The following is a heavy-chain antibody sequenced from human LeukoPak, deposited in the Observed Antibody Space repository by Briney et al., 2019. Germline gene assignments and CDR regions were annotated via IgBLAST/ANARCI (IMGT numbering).Heavy chain of an antibody. CDR3: ARDNGVNGDFHY. D-gene: IGHD2-8*01. V-gene: IGHV4-59*01. CDR2: IYYSGST. Sequence: SETLSLTCTVSGGSISSYSWSWIRQPPGQGLEWIGYIYYSGSTNYNHSLKSRVTISVDTSKNQFSLNLSSVTAADTAVYYCARDNGVNGDFHYWGQGTLVTVSS. J-gene: IGHJ4*02. CDR1: GGSISSYS.